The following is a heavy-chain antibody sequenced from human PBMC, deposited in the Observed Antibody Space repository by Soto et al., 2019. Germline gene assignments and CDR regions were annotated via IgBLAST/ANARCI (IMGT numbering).Heavy chain of an antibody. CDR3: AIYSSCWYPLDY. J-gene: IGHJ4*02. CDR1: GFTFSSYG. D-gene: IGHD6-19*01. Sequence: QVQLVESGGGVVQPGRSLRLSCAASGFTFSSYGMHWVRQAPGKGLVWVAVISYDGSNKYYADYVKGRFTISRDNSKNQLYLQINSRRSEDTAVYYCAIYSSCWYPLDYWGQGTLVTVSS. V-gene: IGHV3-30*03. CDR2: ISYDGSNK.